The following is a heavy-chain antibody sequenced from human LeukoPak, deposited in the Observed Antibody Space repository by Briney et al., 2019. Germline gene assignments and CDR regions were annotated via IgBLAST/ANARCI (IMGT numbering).Heavy chain of an antibody. V-gene: IGHV3-48*01. CDR2: ISSSSSTI. Sequence: GGSLRLSCAASGFTFSSYSMNWVRQAPGKGLEWVSYISSSSSTIYYADSVKGRFTISRDNAKNSLYLQMNSLRAEDTAVYYCAKEGRGIVVVPDYFDYWGQGTLVTVSS. D-gene: IGHD3-22*01. J-gene: IGHJ4*02. CDR3: AKEGRGIVVVPDYFDY. CDR1: GFTFSSYS.